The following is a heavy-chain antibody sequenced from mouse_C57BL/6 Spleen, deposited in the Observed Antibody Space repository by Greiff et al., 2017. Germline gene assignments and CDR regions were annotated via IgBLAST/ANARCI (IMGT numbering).Heavy chain of an antibody. D-gene: IGHD2-5*01. Sequence: QVQLQQSGAELVMPGASVKLSCKASGYTFTSYWMHWVKQRPGHGLEWIGEIDPSDSYTNYNQKFKGKSTLTVDKSSSTAYMQLSSLTSEDSAVYYCARSSNYDSYAMDYWGQGTSVTVSS. CDR3: ARSSNYDSYAMDY. CDR2: IDPSDSYT. J-gene: IGHJ4*01. CDR1: GYTFTSYW. V-gene: IGHV1-69*01.